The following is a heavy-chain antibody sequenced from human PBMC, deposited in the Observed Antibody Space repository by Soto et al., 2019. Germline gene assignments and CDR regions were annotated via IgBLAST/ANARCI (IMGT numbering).Heavy chain of an antibody. D-gene: IGHD6-6*01. V-gene: IGHV4-31*03. CDR3: ASEDAARIERWLDD. CDR2: IYSSGST. Sequence: SETLSRTCSVAASNLSYRSRCLHGLQQSPVRGLEWIGHIYSSGSTYYNPSLKSRVSISVDTSNNQFSLKLTSVTAADTAVDFCASEDAARIERWLDDWGQGIMVKVSS. J-gene: IGHJ5*02. CDR1: ASNLSYRSRC.